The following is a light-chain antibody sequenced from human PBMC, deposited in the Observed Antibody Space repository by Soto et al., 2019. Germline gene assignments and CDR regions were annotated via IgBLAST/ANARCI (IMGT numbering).Light chain of an antibody. Sequence: DIKMTQSPSSVSASVGDRVNITCRASEAISSWLAWYQQKPGRAPKLLIYSASSLQNGAPSRFTGSGSGTDFTLTITSLQPDDTAIYYCQQARSFPLTFGGGTKVEIK. CDR3: QQARSFPLT. V-gene: IGKV1-12*01. CDR1: EAISSW. J-gene: IGKJ4*01. CDR2: SAS.